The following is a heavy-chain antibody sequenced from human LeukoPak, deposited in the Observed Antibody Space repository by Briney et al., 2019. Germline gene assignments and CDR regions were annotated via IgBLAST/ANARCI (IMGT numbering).Heavy chain of an antibody. CDR3: ARGMVTKFDC. Sequence: PGGSLRLSCAASGFTFSSYWMHWVRQAPGKGLVWVSRINTDGSSTSYADSVKGRFTISRDNSRNTLYLQMDSLRADDTAVYFCARGMVTKFDCWGQGTLVTVSS. J-gene: IGHJ4*02. CDR2: INTDGSST. V-gene: IGHV3-74*01. D-gene: IGHD5-18*01. CDR1: GFTFSSYW.